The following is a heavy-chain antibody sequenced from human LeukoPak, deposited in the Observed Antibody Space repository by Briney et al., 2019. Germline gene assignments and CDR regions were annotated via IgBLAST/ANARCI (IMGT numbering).Heavy chain of an antibody. V-gene: IGHV4-34*01. Sequence: SETLSLTCAVYGGSFSGYYWSWIRQPPGEGLEWIGEINHSGSTNYNPSLKSRVTISVDTSKNQFSLKLSSVTAADTAVYYCARRLLWFGEPDFDYWGQGTLVTVSS. CDR3: ARRLLWFGEPDFDY. CDR2: INHSGST. J-gene: IGHJ4*02. D-gene: IGHD3-10*01. CDR1: GGSFSGYY.